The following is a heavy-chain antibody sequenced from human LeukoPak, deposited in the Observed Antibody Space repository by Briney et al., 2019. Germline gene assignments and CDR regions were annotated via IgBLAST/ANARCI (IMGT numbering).Heavy chain of an antibody. CDR3: ARDVEADTAMDY. CDR2: INPNSGGT. D-gene: IGHD5-18*01. J-gene: IGHJ4*02. V-gene: IGHV1-2*02. Sequence: ASVKVSCKASGYTFTGYYMHWVRQAPGQGLEWMGWINPNSGGTNYAQKFQGRVTMTRDTSTSTVYMELSSLRSEDTAVYYCARDVEADTAMDYWGQGTLVTVSS. CDR1: GYTFTGYY.